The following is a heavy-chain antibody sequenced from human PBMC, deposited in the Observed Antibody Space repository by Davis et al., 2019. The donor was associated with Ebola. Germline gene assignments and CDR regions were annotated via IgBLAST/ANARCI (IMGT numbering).Heavy chain of an antibody. D-gene: IGHD5-12*01. V-gene: IGHV1-8*01. CDR2: MNPNSGNT. CDR1: GYTFNSFD. Sequence: ASVKVSCKASGYTFNSFDIHWVRQATGQGLEWMGWMNPNSGNTGYAQRFQGRVTMTRNTSISTAYMELSSLRSEDTALYYCTTPGGQDSGYDVFDIWGQGTMVTVSS. J-gene: IGHJ3*02. CDR3: TTPGGQDSGYDVFDI.